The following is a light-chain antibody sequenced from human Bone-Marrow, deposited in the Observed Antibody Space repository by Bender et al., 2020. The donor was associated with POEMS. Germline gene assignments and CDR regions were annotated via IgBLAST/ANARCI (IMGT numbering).Light chain of an antibody. CDR3: AAWDNRLSAHYV. CDR1: GSNIGGYP. CDR2: RDN. V-gene: IGLV1-47*01. J-gene: IGLJ1*01. Sequence: QSVLTQPPSVSGTPGQRVTISCSGSGSNIGGYPVNWYQQLPGTAPRLLIYRDNQRPSGVPGRFSGSKSGTSASLAISGLRSEDEADYYCAAWDNRLSAHYVFGTGTKVTVL.